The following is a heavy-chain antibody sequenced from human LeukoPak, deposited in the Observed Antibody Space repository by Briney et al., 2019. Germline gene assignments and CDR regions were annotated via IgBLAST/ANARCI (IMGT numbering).Heavy chain of an antibody. CDR2: IWYDGSNK. CDR1: GFTFSNHG. Sequence: HTGGSLRLSCAASGFTFSNHGMHWVRQAPGKGPEWVALIWYDGSNKYYGESVKGRFTISRDNSKNTVYLQMNSLRAEDTGVYYCARDRLEAVTDDDYFDYWGQGTLVTVSS. V-gene: IGHV3-33*01. CDR3: ARDRLEAVTDDDYFDY. J-gene: IGHJ4*02. D-gene: IGHD2-21*02.